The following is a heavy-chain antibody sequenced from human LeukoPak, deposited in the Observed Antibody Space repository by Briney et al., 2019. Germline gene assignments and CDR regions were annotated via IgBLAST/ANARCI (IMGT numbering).Heavy chain of an antibody. J-gene: IGHJ4*02. CDR2: IKQDGSEK. CDR1: GFTFSSYW. Sequence: GGSLRLSCAASGFTFSSYWMSWVRQAPGKGLEWVSNIKQDGSEKYYVDSVKGRFTISRDNAKNSLYLQMNSLRAEDTAVYYCARDEHYDILTGYYSRWGQGTLVTVSS. V-gene: IGHV3-7*01. CDR3: ARDEHYDILTGYYSR. D-gene: IGHD3-9*01.